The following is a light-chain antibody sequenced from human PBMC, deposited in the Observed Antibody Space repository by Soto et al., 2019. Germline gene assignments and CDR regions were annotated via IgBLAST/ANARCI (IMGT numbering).Light chain of an antibody. V-gene: IGKV3-11*01. CDR1: QSVSSY. J-gene: IGKJ2*01. CDR3: QQHNNWPPYT. CDR2: DAS. Sequence: EIVLTQSPATLFLSPGERATLSCRASQSVSSYLAWYQQKPGQAPRLLIYDASNRATGIPARFSGSGSGTDFTLTISSLEPEDFAVYYCQQHNNWPPYTFGQGTKLEIK.